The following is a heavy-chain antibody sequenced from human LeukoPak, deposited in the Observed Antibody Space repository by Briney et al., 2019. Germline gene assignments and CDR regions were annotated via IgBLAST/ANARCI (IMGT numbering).Heavy chain of an antibody. J-gene: IGHJ4*02. CDR1: GGTFSSYG. V-gene: IGHV3-33*01. D-gene: IGHD6-19*01. CDR2: IWYDGSNK. Sequence: SCKASGGTFSSYGMHWVRQAPGKGLEWVAVIWYDGSNKYYADSVKGRFTISRDNSKNTLYLQMNSLRAEDTAVYYCAREGIAVAGTVGYFDYWGQGTLVTVSS. CDR3: AREGIAVAGTVGYFDY.